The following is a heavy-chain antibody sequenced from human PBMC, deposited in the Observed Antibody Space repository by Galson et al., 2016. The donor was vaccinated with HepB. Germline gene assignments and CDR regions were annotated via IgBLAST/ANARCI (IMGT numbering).Heavy chain of an antibody. CDR3: ARHSPNSEISFGKLNCWYFDR. CDR2: YDPGDTFT. CDR1: GYTLASYW. Sequence: QSGAEVKKPGESLRISCKASGYTLASYWISWVRQTPGKGLEWMGRYDPGDTFTQYSPSFQGHVTISADRSINTAFLQWSSLEASDTAMYFCARHSPNSEISFGKLNCWYFDRWGSGTLVTVSS. V-gene: IGHV5-10-1*01. J-gene: IGHJ2*01. D-gene: IGHD3-3*01.